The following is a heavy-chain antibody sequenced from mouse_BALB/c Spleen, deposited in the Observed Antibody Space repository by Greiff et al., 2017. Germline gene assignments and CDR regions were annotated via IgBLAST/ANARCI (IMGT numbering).Heavy chain of an antibody. J-gene: IGHJ3*01. V-gene: IGHV1-4*02. CDR2: INPSSGYT. D-gene: IGHD3-2*01. CDR3: ARGTARATFY. Sequence: QVQLKQSAAELARPGASVKMSCKASGYTFTSYTMHWVKQRPGQGLEWIGYINPSSGYTEYNQKFKDKTTLTADKSSSTAYVQLSSLTSEDSAVYYCARGTARATFYGGQGTLVTVSA. CDR1: GYTFTSYT.